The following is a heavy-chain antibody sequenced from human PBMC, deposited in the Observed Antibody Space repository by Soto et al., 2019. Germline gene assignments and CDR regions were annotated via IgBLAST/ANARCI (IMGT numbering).Heavy chain of an antibody. Sequence: GGSLRLSCAASGFDFSNAWMHWVRQVPGKGLVWVSHINSDGSSTTYADSVKGRFTISRDNARTTVYLQLDSLRVEDTAVYYCARDKSYALAVWGQGTTVTVSS. V-gene: IGHV3-74*03. CDR3: ARDKSYALAV. CDR2: INSDGSST. J-gene: IGHJ6*02. CDR1: GFDFSNAW. D-gene: IGHD4-17*01.